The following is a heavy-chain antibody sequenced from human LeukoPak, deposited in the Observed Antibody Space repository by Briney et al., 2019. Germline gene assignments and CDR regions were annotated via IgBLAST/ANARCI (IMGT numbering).Heavy chain of an antibody. CDR2: IASDGNST. CDR1: VFTFSSYW. V-gene: IGHV3-74*01. J-gene: IGHJ4*02. Sequence: TGGSLRLSCAASVFTFSSYWMNWVRQAPGKGLVWVSRIASDGNSTTYADSVKGRFGISRDNAKNTLYLQMNSLRVEDTAVYYCARGRPHGNDYWGQGTLVTVSS. D-gene: IGHD4-23*01. CDR3: ARGRPHGNDY.